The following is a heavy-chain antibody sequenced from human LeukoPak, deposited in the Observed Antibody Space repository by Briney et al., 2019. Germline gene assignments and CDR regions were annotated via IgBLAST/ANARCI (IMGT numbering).Heavy chain of an antibody. V-gene: IGHV1-2*02. J-gene: IGHJ4*02. CDR3: ARVRFPPLYYYDSSGSQPLDY. CDR2: INPNSGGT. D-gene: IGHD3-22*01. Sequence: GASVKVSCKASGYTFTGYYMHWVRQAPGQGLEWMGWINPNSGGTNYAQKFQGRVTMTRDTSISTAYMELSRLRSDDTAVYYCARVRFPPLYYYDSSGSQPLDYWGQGTLVTVSS. CDR1: GYTFTGYY.